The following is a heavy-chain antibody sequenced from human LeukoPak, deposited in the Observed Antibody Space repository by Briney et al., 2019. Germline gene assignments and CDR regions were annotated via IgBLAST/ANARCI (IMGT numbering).Heavy chain of an antibody. CDR1: GYTFTGYY. CDR2: INPNSGGT. CDR3: ARVRYRLAETYIDY. Sequence: GASVKVSCKASGYTFTGYYMHWVRQAPGQGLEWMGWINPNSGGTNSAQKFQGRVTMTRDTSINTAYMELNRLRSDDTAVYYCARVRYRLAETYIDYWGQGTLVTVSS. V-gene: IGHV1-2*02. J-gene: IGHJ4*02. D-gene: IGHD3-16*01.